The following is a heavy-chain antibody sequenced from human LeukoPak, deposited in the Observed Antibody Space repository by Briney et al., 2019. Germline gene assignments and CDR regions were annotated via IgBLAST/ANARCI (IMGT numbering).Heavy chain of an antibody. CDR3: AKRPSIAAAGGFDY. CDR2: ITGRGEST. V-gene: IGHV3-23*01. CDR1: GFTFSSYG. J-gene: IGHJ4*02. Sequence: GGSQRLSCAASGFTFSSYGMNWVRQAPGKGLEWVSGITGRGESTYYADSVKGRFTISRDNSKDTLYLQMNSLRAEDTAVYYCAKRPSIAAAGGFDYWGQGTLVTVSS. D-gene: IGHD6-13*01.